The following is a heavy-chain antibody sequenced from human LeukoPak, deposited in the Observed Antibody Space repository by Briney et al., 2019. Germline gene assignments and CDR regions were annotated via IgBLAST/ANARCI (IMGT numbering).Heavy chain of an antibody. CDR3: ARDTTSGWSFDY. CDR1: GFTFSSYP. V-gene: IGHV3-64*02. J-gene: IGHJ4*02. CDR2: ILGNGHAS. Sequence: GGSLRLSCTASGFTFSSYPMHWVRQAPGKGLEYVSAILGNGHASFYADSVTDRFTISRDNSKNTLYLQMGSLRPDDMAVYYCARDTTSGWSFDYWGQGTQVTVSS. D-gene: IGHD6-19*01.